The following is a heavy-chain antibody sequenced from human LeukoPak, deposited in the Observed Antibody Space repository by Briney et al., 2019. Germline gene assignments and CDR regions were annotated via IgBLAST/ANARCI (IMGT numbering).Heavy chain of an antibody. CDR1: GGSISSSTYY. CDR3: ASKTGATWYSLADMYYFDF. V-gene: IGHV4-39*07. CDR2: IYYSGST. J-gene: IGHJ4*02. D-gene: IGHD6-13*01. Sequence: KPSETLSLTCTVSGGSISSSTYYWGWIRQPPGKGLEWIGSIYYSGSTYYNPSLKSRVTISIDTSKNQFSLKLDSVTAADTAVYFCASKTGATWYSLADMYYFDFWAQGTLVTVSS.